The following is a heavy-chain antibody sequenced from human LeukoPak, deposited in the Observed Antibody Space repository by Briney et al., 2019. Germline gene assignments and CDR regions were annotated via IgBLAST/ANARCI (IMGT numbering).Heavy chain of an antibody. CDR1: GFTFSSYA. CDR2: ISYDGSNK. CDR3: ARDRDAFDI. V-gene: IGHV3-30*04. J-gene: IGHJ3*02. Sequence: GGALRLSCAASGFTFSSYAMHWVRQAPGKGVEWVAVISYDGSNKYYADSVKGGFTISRDNSKNTLYLQMNSLRAEDTAVYYCARDRDAFDIWGQGTMVTVSS.